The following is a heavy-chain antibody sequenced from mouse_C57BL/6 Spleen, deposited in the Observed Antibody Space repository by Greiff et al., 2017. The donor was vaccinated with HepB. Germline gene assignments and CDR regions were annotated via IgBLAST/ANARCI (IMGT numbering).Heavy chain of an antibody. CDR3: ASYYYGSSYEYFDV. CDR1: GYTFTSYW. Sequence: QVQLQESGTELVKPGASVKLSCKASGYTFTSYWMHWVKQRPGQGLEWIGDINPSNGGTNYNEKFKSKATVTVDKSSSTAYMQLSSLTSEDSAVYYCASYYYGSSYEYFDVWGTGTTVTVSS. V-gene: IGHV1-53*01. CDR2: INPSNGGT. D-gene: IGHD1-1*01. J-gene: IGHJ1*03.